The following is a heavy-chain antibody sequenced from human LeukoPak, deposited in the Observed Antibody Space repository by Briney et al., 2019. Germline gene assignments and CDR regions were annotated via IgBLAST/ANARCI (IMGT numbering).Heavy chain of an antibody. D-gene: IGHD6-13*01. CDR1: GGSISSYY. Sequence: SETLSLTCTVSGGSISSYYWSWVRQPAGKGLEWIGRMYTSGSTNYNPSLKSRVTMSVDTSKNQFSLKLSSVTAADTAVYYCARSIAAAGSDPFDYWGQGTLVTVSS. CDR3: ARSIAAAGSDPFDY. V-gene: IGHV4-4*07. CDR2: MYTSGST. J-gene: IGHJ4*02.